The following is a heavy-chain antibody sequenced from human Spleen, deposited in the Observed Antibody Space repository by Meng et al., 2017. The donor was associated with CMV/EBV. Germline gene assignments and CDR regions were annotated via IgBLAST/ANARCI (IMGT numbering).Heavy chain of an antibody. CDR2: INSDGSST. D-gene: IGHD2-15*01. V-gene: IGHV3-74*01. CDR1: GFTFSSYW. Sequence: GESLKISCAASGFTFSSYWMHWVRQAPGKGLVWVSRINSDGSSTSYADYVKSRFTISRDNAKNTLYLQMNSLRAEDTAVYYCARDTRTLYYYYGMDVWGQGTTVTVSS. J-gene: IGHJ6*02. CDR3: ARDTRTLYYYYGMDV.